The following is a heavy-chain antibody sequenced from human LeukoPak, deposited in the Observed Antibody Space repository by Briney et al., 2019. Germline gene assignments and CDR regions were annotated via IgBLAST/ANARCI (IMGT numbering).Heavy chain of an antibody. J-gene: IGHJ4*02. CDR3: ARDANDFWSGHYPYYFDY. D-gene: IGHD3-3*01. CDR2: INPNSGGT. CDR1: GYTFTGYY. Sequence: ASVKVSCKASGYTFTGYYMHWVRQAPGQGLEWMGWINPNSGGTNYAQKFQGRVTMTRDTSISTAYMELSRLRSDDTAVYYCARDANDFWSGHYPYYFDYWGQGTLVTVSS. V-gene: IGHV1-2*02.